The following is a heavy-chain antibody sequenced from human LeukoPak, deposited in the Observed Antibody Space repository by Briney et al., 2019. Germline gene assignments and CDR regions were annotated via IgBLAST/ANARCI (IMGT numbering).Heavy chain of an antibody. J-gene: IGHJ4*02. V-gene: IGHV3-20*01. CDR2: INWNGGST. Sequence: PGGSLRLSCAASGFTFDDYGMSWVRQAPGKGLEWVSGINWNGGSTGYADSVKGRFTISRDNAKDSLYLQMNSLRAEDTALYHCARSPSSSWYYFDYWGQGTLVTVSS. CDR3: ARSPSSSWYYFDY. CDR1: GFTFDDYG. D-gene: IGHD6-13*01.